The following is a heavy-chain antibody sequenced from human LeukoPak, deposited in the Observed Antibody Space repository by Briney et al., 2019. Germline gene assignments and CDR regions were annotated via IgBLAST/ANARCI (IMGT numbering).Heavy chain of an antibody. Sequence: SETLSLTCAVYGGSFSGYYWSWIRRPPGKGLEWIGEINHSGSTNYNPSLKSRVTISVDTSKNQFSLKLSSVTAADTAVYYCHLLGYYYDSSGYWYFDYWGQGTLVTVSS. CDR2: INHSGST. D-gene: IGHD3-22*01. CDR3: HLLGYYYDSSGYWYFDY. CDR1: GGSFSGYY. V-gene: IGHV4-34*01. J-gene: IGHJ4*02.